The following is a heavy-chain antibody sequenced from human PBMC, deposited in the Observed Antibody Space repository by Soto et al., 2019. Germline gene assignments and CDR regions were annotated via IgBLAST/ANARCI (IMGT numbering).Heavy chain of an antibody. CDR1: GFTFSSYG. V-gene: IGHV3-33*01. CDR3: ARDDCSGGSCYGWFEKFDY. CDR2: IWYDGSNK. Sequence: QVQLVESGGGVVQPGRSLRLSCAASGFTFSSYGMHWVRQAPGKGLEWVAVIWYDGSNKYYADSVKGRFTISRDNSKNTLYLQMNSLRAEDTAVYYCARDDCSGGSCYGWFEKFDYWGQGTLVTVSS. J-gene: IGHJ4*02. D-gene: IGHD2-15*01.